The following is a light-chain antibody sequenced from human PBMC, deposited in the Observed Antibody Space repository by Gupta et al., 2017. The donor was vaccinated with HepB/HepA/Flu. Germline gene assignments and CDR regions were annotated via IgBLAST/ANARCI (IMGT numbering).Light chain of an antibody. Sequence: QSVLTQPPSASGTPGQTITISCSGSSSNIGSNIVNWYQKFPGMAPKLLIYRDTQRPSGVSDRFSASKSRTSASLAISGLQSEDEADYYCAAWDDSLHGFYVFGTGTKVSV. CDR1: SSNIGSNI. CDR3: AAWDDSLHGFYV. V-gene: IGLV1-44*01. J-gene: IGLJ1*01. CDR2: RDT.